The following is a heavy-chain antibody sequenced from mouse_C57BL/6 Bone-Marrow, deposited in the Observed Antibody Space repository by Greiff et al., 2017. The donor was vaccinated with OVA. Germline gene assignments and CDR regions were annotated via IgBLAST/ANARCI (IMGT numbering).Heavy chain of an antibody. V-gene: IGHV1-5*01. CDR2: IYPGNSDT. Sequence: SGTVLARPGASVKMSCKTSGYTFTSYWMHWVKQRPGQGLEWIGAIYPGNSDTSYNQKFKGKAKLTAVTSASTAYMELSSLTNEDSAVYYCTRRGTTVVARDYAMDYWGQGTSVTVSS. D-gene: IGHD1-1*01. J-gene: IGHJ4*01. CDR1: GYTFTSYW. CDR3: TRRGTTVVARDYAMDY.